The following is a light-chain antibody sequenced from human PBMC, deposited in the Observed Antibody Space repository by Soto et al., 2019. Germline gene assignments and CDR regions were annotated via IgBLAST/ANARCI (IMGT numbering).Light chain of an antibody. V-gene: IGKV3-20*01. J-gene: IGKJ1*01. CDR3: QQYGSSGT. Sequence: IVLTQSPGTLSLSPGERATLSCRASQTVSSNFLAWYQERPGQGPRLLIYGASTRATGIPDRFSGSGSGTDFTLTISRLEPEDFALYYCQQYGSSGTFGQGTKV. CDR1: QTVSSNF. CDR2: GAS.